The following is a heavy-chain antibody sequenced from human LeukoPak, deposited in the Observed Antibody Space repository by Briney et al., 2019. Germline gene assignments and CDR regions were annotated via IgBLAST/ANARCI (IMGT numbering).Heavy chain of an antibody. CDR2: FDPEDAET. Sequence: ASEKVSCKVSGYTLTELSMHWVRQGPGKGLEWMGGFDPEDAETIYAQKFQGRVTLTEDTSTDTAYMELSSLRSEDTAVYYCAIEGSKSRYFDWLQTWGQGTLVTVSS. V-gene: IGHV1-24*01. D-gene: IGHD3-9*01. CDR1: GYTLTELS. CDR3: AIEGSKSRYFDWLQT. J-gene: IGHJ5*02.